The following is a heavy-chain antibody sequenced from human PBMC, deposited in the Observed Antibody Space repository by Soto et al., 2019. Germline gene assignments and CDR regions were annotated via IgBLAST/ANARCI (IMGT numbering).Heavy chain of an antibody. V-gene: IGHV3-23*01. J-gene: IGHJ5*02. CDR1: GFTFSSYA. CDR3: AKDSYAAVYDFWSGFLSPWFDP. Sequence: GGSLRLSCAASGFTFSSYAMSWVRQAPGKGLEWVSAISGSGGSTYYADSVKGRFTISKDNSKNTLCLQMNSLRAEDTAVYYCAKDSYAAVYDFWSGFLSPWFDPWGQGTLVTVSS. D-gene: IGHD3-3*01. CDR2: ISGSGGST.